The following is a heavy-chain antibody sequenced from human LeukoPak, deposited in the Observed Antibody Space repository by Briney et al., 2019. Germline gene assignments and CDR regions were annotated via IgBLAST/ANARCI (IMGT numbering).Heavy chain of an antibody. CDR3: ARVPDSSGSWLWPSYYYYYGMDV. CDR1: GFTFSSYA. D-gene: IGHD3-9*01. J-gene: IGHJ6*02. V-gene: IGHV3-30-3*01. Sequence: GGSLRLSCAASGFTFSSYAMHWVRQAPGKGLEWVAVMSYDGSNKYYADSVKGRFTISRDNSKNTLYLQMNSLRAEDTAVYYCARVPDSSGSWLWPSYYYYYGMDVWGQGTTVTVSS. CDR2: MSYDGSNK.